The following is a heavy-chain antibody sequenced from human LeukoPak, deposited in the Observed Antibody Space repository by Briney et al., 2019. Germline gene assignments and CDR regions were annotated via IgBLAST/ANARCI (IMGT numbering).Heavy chain of an antibody. CDR2: MNPNSGNT. CDR3: ARGGIAAFWFAR. CDR1: GYTFTSYD. V-gene: IGHV1-8*01. D-gene: IGHD6-25*01. J-gene: IGHJ5*01. Sequence: ASVKVSCKASGYTFTSYDINWVRQATGQGLEWMGWMNPNSGNTGYAQKFRGRVTMTRNTSIRTAYMELSSLRSEDTAVYYCARGGIAAFWFARWGQGTLVTVSS.